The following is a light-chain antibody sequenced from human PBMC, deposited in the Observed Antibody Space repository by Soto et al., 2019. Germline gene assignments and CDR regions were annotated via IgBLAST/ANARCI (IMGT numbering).Light chain of an antibody. J-gene: IGKJ5*01. Sequence: EIVLTQSPGTLSLSPGEIATLSCSASQSVSSSYLAWYQQKLGQAPRLLIYGASSRATGIPDRFSGSGSGTDFTLTISRLEPEDFAVYYCQQYDSSSITFGQGTRLEIK. CDR3: QQYDSSSIT. V-gene: IGKV3-20*01. CDR1: QSVSSSY. CDR2: GAS.